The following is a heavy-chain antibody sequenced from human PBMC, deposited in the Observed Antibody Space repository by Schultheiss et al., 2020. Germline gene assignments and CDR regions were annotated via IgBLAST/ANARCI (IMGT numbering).Heavy chain of an antibody. CDR3: ARGYGGNSQATYFDY. D-gene: IGHD4-23*01. CDR2: ISGSGGST. J-gene: IGHJ4*02. Sequence: GGSLRLSCAASGFTFSSYEMNWVRQAPGKGLEWVSSISGSGGSTYYAASVKGRFTISRDNSKNTLYMQMNSLRAEDTAVYYCARGYGGNSQATYFDYWGQGTLVTVSS. V-gene: IGHV3-23*01. CDR1: GFTFSSYE.